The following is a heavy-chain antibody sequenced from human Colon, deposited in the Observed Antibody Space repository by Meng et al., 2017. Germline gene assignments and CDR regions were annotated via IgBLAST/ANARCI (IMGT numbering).Heavy chain of an antibody. CDR2: INHTGNT. V-gene: IGHV4-34*01. J-gene: IGHJ4*02. Sequence: VHLQQCGVGWLTPSETLSLICAVYGGSCSRYSWSWIRQPPGRGREWIGEINHTGNTSYNPSLKSRLTISVDTSKNQFSLNLSSVTAADTALYYCARSVRLGVAGKSGAYWGQGTLVTVSS. CDR3: ARSVRLGVAGKSGAY. D-gene: IGHD6-19*01. CDR1: GGSCSRYS.